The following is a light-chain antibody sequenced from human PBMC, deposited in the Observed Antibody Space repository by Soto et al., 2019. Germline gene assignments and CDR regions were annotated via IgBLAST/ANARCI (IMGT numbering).Light chain of an antibody. V-gene: IGLV2-8*01. Sequence: QSALTQPPSASGSPGQSVTISYTGTSSDVGGYYYVSWYQQHPGKAPKLMIYEVTKRPSGVPDRFSGSKSGNTASLTISGLQAEDEADYFCCSYAATFSVFGGGTKLTVL. CDR3: CSYAATFSV. J-gene: IGLJ3*02. CDR1: SSDVGGYYY. CDR2: EVT.